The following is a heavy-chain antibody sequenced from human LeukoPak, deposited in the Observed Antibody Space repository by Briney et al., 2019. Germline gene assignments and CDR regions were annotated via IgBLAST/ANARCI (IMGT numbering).Heavy chain of an antibody. CDR2: MFYSGST. CDR1: GGSISGYY. D-gene: IGHD6-19*01. V-gene: IGHV4-59*01. J-gene: IGHJ4*02. Sequence: SETLSLTCTVSGGSISGYYWSWIRQPPGKGLEWTGYMFYSGSTSYNPSLKSRVTLSVDTSKNQFSLKLSSVTSADTAVYYCARQWSSGWNYFDYWGQGTLVTVSS. CDR3: ARQWSSGWNYFDY.